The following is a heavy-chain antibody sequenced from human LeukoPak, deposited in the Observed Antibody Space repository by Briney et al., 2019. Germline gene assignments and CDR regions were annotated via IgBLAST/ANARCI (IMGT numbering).Heavy chain of an antibody. CDR3: ARGGENSGYDYDFGFDY. Sequence: GGSLRLSCAASGFTVSSHYMNWVRQAPGKGLEWVSIIYSGGNTYYADSVKGRFTISRDNSKNTLYLQMNSLRAEDTAVYYCARGGENSGYDYDFGFDYWGQGTLVTVSS. CDR2: IYSGGNT. D-gene: IGHD3-22*01. V-gene: IGHV3-66*01. CDR1: GFTVSSHY. J-gene: IGHJ4*02.